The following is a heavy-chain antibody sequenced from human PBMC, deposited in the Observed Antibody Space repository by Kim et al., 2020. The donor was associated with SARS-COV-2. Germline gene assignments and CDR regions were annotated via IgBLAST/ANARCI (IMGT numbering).Heavy chain of an antibody. J-gene: IGHJ4*02. D-gene: IGHD3-10*01. CDR2: IYYSGST. CDR3: ARAYGSGSYFDY. V-gene: IGHV4-59*01. Sequence: SETLSLTCTVSGGSISSYYWSWIRQPPGKGLEWIGYIYYSGSTNYNPSLKSRVTISVDTSKNQFSLKLSSVTAADTAVYYCARAYGSGSYFDYWGQGTLVTVSS. CDR1: GGSISSYY.